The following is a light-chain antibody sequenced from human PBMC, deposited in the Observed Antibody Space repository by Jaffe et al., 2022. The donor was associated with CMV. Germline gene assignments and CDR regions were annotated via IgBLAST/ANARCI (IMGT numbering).Light chain of an antibody. J-gene: IGLJ2*01. Sequence: QPVVTQSPSASASLGASVTLTSTLTSVYSNYKVDDYQQRPGKGPRFVMRVGTGGAVGSKGEGIPDRFSVLGSGLNRFLTIKNIQEEDESDHHCGADHATSCSVVFGGGTKLTVL. CDR2: VGTGGAVG. V-gene: IGLV9-49*02. CDR3: GADHATSCSVV. CDR1: SVYSNYK.